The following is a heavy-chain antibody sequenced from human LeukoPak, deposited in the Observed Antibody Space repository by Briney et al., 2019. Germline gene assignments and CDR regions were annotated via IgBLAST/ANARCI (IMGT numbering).Heavy chain of an antibody. V-gene: IGHV1-46*01. CDR1: GYTFTSYY. CDR3: ARTYGDYPNYYFDY. D-gene: IGHD4-17*01. Sequence: ASVRVSCKASGYTFTSYYIHWVRQAPGQGLEWMGIISPSGGSTSYAQKFQGRVTMTKDTSTSTVYMELRSLRSEDTAVYYCARTYGDYPNYYFDYWGQGTLVTVSS. J-gene: IGHJ4*02. CDR2: ISPSGGST.